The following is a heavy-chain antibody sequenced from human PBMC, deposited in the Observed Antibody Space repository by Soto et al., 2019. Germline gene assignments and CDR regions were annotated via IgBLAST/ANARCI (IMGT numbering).Heavy chain of an antibody. CDR1: GASIAGGSYY. V-gene: IGHV4-30-4*01. CDR2: IPSRGRP. CDR3: ARDQYSGYDFAL. J-gene: IGHJ4*02. D-gene: IGHD5-12*01. Sequence: QVHLRELGPGLVKPSQTVSLTCSVSGASIAGGSYYWSWIRQPPGQGLEWIGYIPSRGRPFYNPSLTSRVSISADSSNNHLSLQLTSVTAADTAVYYCARDQYSGYDFALWGQGTLVTVSS.